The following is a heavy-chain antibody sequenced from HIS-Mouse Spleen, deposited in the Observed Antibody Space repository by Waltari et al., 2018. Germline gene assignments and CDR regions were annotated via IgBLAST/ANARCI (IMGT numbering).Heavy chain of an antibody. J-gene: IGHJ4*02. Sequence: EVQLVESGGGLVKPGGSLRLSCAASGFTFSSYSMNWVRQAPGKGLEWVSSISVSMSYIYSPDSVKRRFTFSRNNAKNSLYLQMNSLRAEDTAVYYCASLYYDILTGYYRDYWGQGTLVTVSS. D-gene: IGHD3-9*01. CDR2: ISVSMSYI. CDR1: GFTFSSYS. CDR3: ASLYYDILTGYYRDY. V-gene: IGHV3-21*01.